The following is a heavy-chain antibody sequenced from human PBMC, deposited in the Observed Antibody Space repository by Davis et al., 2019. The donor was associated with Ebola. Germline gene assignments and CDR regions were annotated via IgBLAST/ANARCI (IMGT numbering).Heavy chain of an antibody. J-gene: IGHJ6*02. V-gene: IGHV1-8*02. CDR2: INPNSGGT. D-gene: IGHD6-6*01. CDR3: ARGSGGSSSNYYYGMDV. CDR1: GGTFSSYA. Sequence: ASVKVSCKASGGTFSSYAISWVRQAPGQGLEWMGWINPNSGGTNYAQKFQGRVTMTRDTSISTAYMELSSLGSENTAVYYCARGSGGSSSNYYYGMDVWGQGNTVTVSS.